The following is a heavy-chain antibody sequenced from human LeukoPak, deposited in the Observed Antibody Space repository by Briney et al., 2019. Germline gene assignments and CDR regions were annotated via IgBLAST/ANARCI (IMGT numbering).Heavy chain of an antibody. Sequence: RASVKVSCKVSGYTLTELSMHWVRQAPGKGLEWMGGFDPEDGETIYAQKFQGRVTMTEDTSTDTAYMELSSLRSEDTAVYYCARGGSVGDGYNFGYWGQGTLVTVSS. J-gene: IGHJ4*02. CDR3: ARGGSVGDGYNFGY. V-gene: IGHV1-24*01. CDR2: FDPEDGET. D-gene: IGHD5-24*01. CDR1: GYTLTELS.